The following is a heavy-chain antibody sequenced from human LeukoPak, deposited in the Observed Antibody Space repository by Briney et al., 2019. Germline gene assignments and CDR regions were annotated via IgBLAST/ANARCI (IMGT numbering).Heavy chain of an antibody. CDR1: GFTFSSYA. D-gene: IGHD2-2*01. Sequence: PGGSLRLSCAASGFTFSSYAMSWVRQAPGKGLEWVSAISGSGGSTYYADSVMGRFTISRDNSKNTLYLQMNSLRAEDTAVYYCAKDRGDIVVVPAALRPWGQGTMVTVSS. CDR3: AKDRGDIVVVPAALRP. CDR2: ISGSGGST. V-gene: IGHV3-23*01. J-gene: IGHJ3*01.